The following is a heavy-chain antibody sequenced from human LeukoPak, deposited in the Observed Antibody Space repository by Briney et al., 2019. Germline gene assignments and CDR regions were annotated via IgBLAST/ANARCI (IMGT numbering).Heavy chain of an antibody. J-gene: IGHJ4*02. D-gene: IGHD4-17*01. CDR2: IYWNDDK. V-gene: IGHV2-5*01. CDR3: AHTFFGDYDPGDFDY. Sequence: SGPTLVKPTQTLTLTCTFSGFSLSTSGVGVGWIRQPPGKALEWLALIYWNDDKRYSPSLKSRLTITKDTSKNQVVLTMTNMDPVDKATYYCAHTFFGDYDPGDFDYWGQGTLVTVSS. CDR1: GFSLSTSGVG.